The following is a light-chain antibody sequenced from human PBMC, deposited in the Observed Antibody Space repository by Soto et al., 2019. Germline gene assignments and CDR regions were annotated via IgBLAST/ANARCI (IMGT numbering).Light chain of an antibody. CDR1: QSIRSW. Sequence: DIQMTQSPSTLPASVGDRVTITCRASQSIRSWLAWYQQKPGKAPKLLIYKASSLESGVPSRFSGSGSGTEFTLTISSLQPDDFATYYCQQYNSYWTFGQGTK. J-gene: IGKJ1*01. CDR2: KAS. CDR3: QQYNSYWT. V-gene: IGKV1-5*03.